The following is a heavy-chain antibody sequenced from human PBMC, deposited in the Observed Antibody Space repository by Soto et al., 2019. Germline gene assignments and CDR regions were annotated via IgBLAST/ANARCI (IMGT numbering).Heavy chain of an antibody. Sequence: RGESLKISCKGSGYSFTSYWIGWVRQMPGKGLEWMGIIYPGDSDIRYSPSFQGQVTIPADKSISTAYLQWSSLKASDTAMYYCARKLGYCSSTSCYAGSHYMDVWGKGTTVTVSS. CDR2: IYPGDSDI. CDR3: ARKLGYCSSTSCYAGSHYMDV. CDR1: GYSFTSYW. J-gene: IGHJ6*03. D-gene: IGHD2-2*01. V-gene: IGHV5-51*01.